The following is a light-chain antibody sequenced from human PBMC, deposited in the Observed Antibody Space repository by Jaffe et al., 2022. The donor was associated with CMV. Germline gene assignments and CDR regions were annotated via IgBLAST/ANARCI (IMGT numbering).Light chain of an antibody. CDR2: QDR. CDR3: QAWDRSTAWV. Sequence: SYDLTQPPSVSVSPGQTATITCSGDKLGDKYACWYQQKPGQSPVLIIYQDRERPSGIPERFSGSNSGNTATLTISGTQAMDEADYYCQAWDRSTAWVFGGGTKLAVL. J-gene: IGLJ3*02. CDR1: KLGDKY. V-gene: IGLV3-1*01.